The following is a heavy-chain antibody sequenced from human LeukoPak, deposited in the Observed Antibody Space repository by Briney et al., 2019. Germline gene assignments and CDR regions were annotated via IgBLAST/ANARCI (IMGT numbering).Heavy chain of an antibody. V-gene: IGHV3-23*01. J-gene: IGHJ5*02. CDR2: ISNDGGGT. CDR1: GFIFNNYG. D-gene: IGHD3-22*01. Sequence: GGSLRLSCAASGFIFNNYGLIWVRQAPGKGLEWVSAISNDGGGTMYADFVKSRFTISRDNSKNTLFLQTNSLRAEDTALYYCAKGSSGYFVDLWGQGTLVTVSS. CDR3: AKGSSGYFVDL.